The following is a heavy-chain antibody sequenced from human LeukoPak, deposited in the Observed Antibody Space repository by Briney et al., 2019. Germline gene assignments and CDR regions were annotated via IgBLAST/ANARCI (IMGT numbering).Heavy chain of an antibody. J-gene: IGHJ4*02. D-gene: IGHD6-13*01. CDR2: IRYDGSNE. CDR3: ARTWSIAQNLDY. V-gene: IGHV3-30*02. CDR1: EFPFNSLY. Sequence: GGSLRLFCETSEFPFNSLYMHWVRQAPSKGLGGVSSIRYDGSNEYHTDSVKGRFTISRDNPKNTLYLQMNSLRGEDTAMYYCARTWSIAQNLDYWGQGTLVTVSS.